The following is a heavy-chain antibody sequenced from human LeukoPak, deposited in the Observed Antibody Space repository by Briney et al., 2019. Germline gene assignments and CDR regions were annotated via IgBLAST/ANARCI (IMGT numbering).Heavy chain of an antibody. D-gene: IGHD4-17*01. V-gene: IGHV3-7*01. CDR1: GFTFSSYW. Sequence: GGSLRLSCAASGFTFSSYWMSWVRQAPGKGLEWVANIKQDGSEKYYVDSVKGRFTISRGNAKNSLYLQMNSLRAEDTAVYYCAVDYAPLSDWYLDLWGRGTLVTVSS. CDR2: IKQDGSEK. CDR3: AVDYAPLSDWYLDL. J-gene: IGHJ2*01.